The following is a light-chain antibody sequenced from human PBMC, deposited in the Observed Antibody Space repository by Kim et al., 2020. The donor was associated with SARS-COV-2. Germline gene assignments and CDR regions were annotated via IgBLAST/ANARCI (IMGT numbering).Light chain of an antibody. CDR2: DVS. CDR3: NSYTTSSTWV. V-gene: IGLV2-14*03. CDR1: SSDGGYYNY. J-gene: IGLJ3*02. Sequence: GQSLTISCTGTSSDGGYYNYVSGYQQHPGKAPKLMIYDVSNRPSGVSNRFSASKSGNTASLIISGLQAEDEADYYCNSYTTSSTWVLGGGTQLTVL.